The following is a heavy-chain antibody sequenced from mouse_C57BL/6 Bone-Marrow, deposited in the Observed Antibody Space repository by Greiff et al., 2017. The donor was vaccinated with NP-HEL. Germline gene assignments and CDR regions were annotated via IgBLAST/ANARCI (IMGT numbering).Heavy chain of an antibody. V-gene: IGHV1-64*01. D-gene: IGHD1-1*01. J-gene: IGHJ2*01. CDR2: IHPNSGST. CDR3: ARGDYIYYGSSYFDY. Sequence: VQLQQPGAELVKPGASVTLSCKASGYTFTSYWMHWVKQRPGQGLEWIGMIHPNSGSTNYNQTFKSKATLTVDKSSSQAYMQLSSLTSTDSAVYYYARGDYIYYGSSYFDYWGQGTTLTVSS. CDR1: GYTFTSYW.